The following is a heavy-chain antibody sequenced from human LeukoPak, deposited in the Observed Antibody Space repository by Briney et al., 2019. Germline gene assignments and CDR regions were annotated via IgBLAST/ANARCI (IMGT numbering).Heavy chain of an antibody. V-gene: IGHV4-34*01. CDR1: GGSFSGYY. Sequence: PSETLSLTCAVYGGSFSGYYWSWIRQPPGKGLEWVGSIYYSGITYYNPSLKSRVTISVDTSKNQFSLKLSSVTAADTAVYYCARDRMVRGVNPDAFDIWGQGIMVTVSS. J-gene: IGHJ3*02. CDR3: ARDRMVRGVNPDAFDI. D-gene: IGHD3-10*01. CDR2: IYYSGIT.